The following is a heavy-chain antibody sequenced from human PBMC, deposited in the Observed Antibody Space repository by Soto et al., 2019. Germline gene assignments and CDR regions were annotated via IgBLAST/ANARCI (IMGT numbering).Heavy chain of an antibody. CDR3: AKDCIAVAGTLGYFQH. CDR2: ISYDGSNK. Sequence: GSLRLSCAASGFTFSSYGMHWVRQAPDKGLEWVAVISYDGSNKYYADSVKGRFTISRDNSKNTLYLQMNSLRAEDTAVYYCAKDCIAVAGTLGYFQHWGQGTLVTVSS. J-gene: IGHJ1*01. CDR1: GFTFSSYG. D-gene: IGHD6-19*01. V-gene: IGHV3-30*18.